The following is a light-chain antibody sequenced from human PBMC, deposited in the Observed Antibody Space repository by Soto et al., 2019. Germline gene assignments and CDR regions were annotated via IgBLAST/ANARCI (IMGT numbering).Light chain of an antibody. CDR2: KAS. J-gene: IGKJ5*01. V-gene: IGKV1-13*02. CDR1: QAIHTF. CDR3: QQFYIFPVT. Sequence: AIQLTQSPSSVSASVGDRITITCRASQAIHTFFAWYQQKPGKAPQLLIYKASTLQSGVPSRFSGSGSGTDVTLTISSLQPEDFATYSCQQFYIFPVTFGQGTRLEIK.